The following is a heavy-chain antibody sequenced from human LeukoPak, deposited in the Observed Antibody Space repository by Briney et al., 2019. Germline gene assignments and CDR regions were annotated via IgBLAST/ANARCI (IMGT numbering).Heavy chain of an antibody. J-gene: IGHJ4*02. CDR1: GFAFSTYA. Sequence: GGSLRLSCAASGFAFSTYAMSWVRQAPGKGLEWVSAISTIGSGTSDADSVKGRFTISRDIPKNKLYLQVNSLRAEDTAVYYCAKKAFGYYYDSSGYYYDYWGQGTLVTVSS. V-gene: IGHV3-23*01. CDR2: ISTIGSGT. D-gene: IGHD3-22*01. CDR3: AKKAFGYYYDSSGYYYDY.